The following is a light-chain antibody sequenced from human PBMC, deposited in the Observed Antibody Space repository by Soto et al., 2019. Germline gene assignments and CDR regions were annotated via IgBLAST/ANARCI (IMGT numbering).Light chain of an antibody. CDR1: SSNIGAGYD. CDR2: INT. J-gene: IGLJ1*01. V-gene: IGLV1-40*01. Sequence: QSVLTQPPSVSGAPGQRVTSSCTGSSSNIGAGYDVHWYQQLPGTAPRLLIFINTNRPSGVPDRFSGSKSGTSASLAITGLQAEDEADYYCQSYDSSLSGYVFGTGTKVTVL. CDR3: QSYDSSLSGYV.